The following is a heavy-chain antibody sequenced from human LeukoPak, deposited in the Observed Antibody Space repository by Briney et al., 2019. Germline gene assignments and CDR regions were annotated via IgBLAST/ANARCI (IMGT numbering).Heavy chain of an antibody. Sequence: GASVRLSCKASGYTFTSYYMHWVRQAPGKGLEWVGVINSNGGSTIYAQKFKGRVTMTRDTSTSTVYMELSSLRSEDTAVYYCARGWARYDFWSGYYSDFDYWGQGTLVTVSS. D-gene: IGHD3-3*01. CDR1: GYTFTSYY. J-gene: IGHJ4*02. V-gene: IGHV1-46*01. CDR2: INSNGGST. CDR3: ARGWARYDFWSGYYSDFDY.